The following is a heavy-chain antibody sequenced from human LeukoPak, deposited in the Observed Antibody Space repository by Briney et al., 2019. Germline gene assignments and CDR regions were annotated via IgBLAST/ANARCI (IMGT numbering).Heavy chain of an antibody. V-gene: IGHV3-30*04. Sequence: GRSLRLSCAASGFTFSTYAMHWVRQAPGKGLEWLAVISYDGSNKYYADSVKGRFTISRDNSKNTLYLQMNSLRAEDTAVYYCAKPKGTITGNAFDIWGQGTMVTVSS. J-gene: IGHJ3*02. CDR2: ISYDGSNK. D-gene: IGHD1-7*01. CDR3: AKPKGTITGNAFDI. CDR1: GFTFSTYA.